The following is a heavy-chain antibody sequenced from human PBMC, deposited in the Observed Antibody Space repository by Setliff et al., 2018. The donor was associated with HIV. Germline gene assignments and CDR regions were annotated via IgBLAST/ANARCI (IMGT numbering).Heavy chain of an antibody. J-gene: IGHJ3*02. CDR3: ARAVGDVFEAFDI. Sequence: SETLSLTCTVSGGSISSSSYYWGWIRQPPGKGLEWIGSIYYSGGTYYNPSLKSRVTISVDTSKNQFSLKLSSVTAADTAVYYCARAVGDVFEAFDIWGQGTMVTVSS. CDR2: IYYSGGT. CDR1: GGSISSSSYY. D-gene: IGHD3-10*01. V-gene: IGHV4-39*07.